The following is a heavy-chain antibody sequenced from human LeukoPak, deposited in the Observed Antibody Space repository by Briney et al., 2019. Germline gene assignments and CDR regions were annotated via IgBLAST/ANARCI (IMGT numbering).Heavy chain of an antibody. J-gene: IGHJ4*02. Sequence: GGSLRLSSAASGFSVSSNYMSWVRQAPGKGLTWVSVIYSSGSTYYADSVKGRFAISRDDSKNTLHLQMNSLRAEDTAMYYCTRAHGRITRDAYLDYWGQGTLVTVSS. CDR2: IYSSGST. CDR1: GFSVSSNY. CDR3: TRAHGRITRDAYLDY. V-gene: IGHV3-53*01. D-gene: IGHD3-10*01.